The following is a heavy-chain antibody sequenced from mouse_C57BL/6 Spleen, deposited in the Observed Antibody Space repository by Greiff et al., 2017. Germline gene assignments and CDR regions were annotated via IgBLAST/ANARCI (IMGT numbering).Heavy chain of an antibody. CDR2: ISSGGDYI. J-gene: IGHJ1*03. D-gene: IGHD1-1*01. V-gene: IGHV5-9-1*02. Sequence: EVQVVESGEGLVKPGGSLKLSCAASGFTFCSYAMSWVRQTPEKRLEWVAYISSGGDYIYYADTVKGRFTISRDNARNTLYLQMSSLKSEDTAMYYCTRNDYGSSYEYFDVWGTGTTVTVSS. CDR1: GFTFCSYA. CDR3: TRNDYGSSYEYFDV.